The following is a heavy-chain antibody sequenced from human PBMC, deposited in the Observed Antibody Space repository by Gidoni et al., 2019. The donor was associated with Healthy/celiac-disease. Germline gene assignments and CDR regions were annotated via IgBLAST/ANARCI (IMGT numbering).Heavy chain of an antibody. D-gene: IGHD4-17*01. CDR2: IYYSGST. CDR3: ARAGDYGDYTYYYYYGMDV. CDR1: GGSISSYY. V-gene: IGHV4-59*01. J-gene: IGHJ6*02. Sequence: QVQLQESGPGLVKPSETLSLTCTVSGGSISSYYWSWIRQPPGKGLEWIGYIYYSGSTNYNPSLKSRVTISVDTSKNQFSLKLSSVTAADTAVYYCARAGDYGDYTYYYYYGMDVWGQGTTVTVSS.